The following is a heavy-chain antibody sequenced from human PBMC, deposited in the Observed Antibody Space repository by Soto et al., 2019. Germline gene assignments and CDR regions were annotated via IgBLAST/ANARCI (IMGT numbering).Heavy chain of an antibody. J-gene: IGHJ5*02. Sequence: GESLKISCKGSGYSFGDYWIAWVRQRPGRGLEYMGVVSPYNSDTRYSPSFQGQVTISVAKSIATAYLQWNSLKASDTAIYYCARWSAPSLQGYNWLDPWGQGTLVTVSS. CDR2: VSPYNSDT. CDR3: ARWSAPSLQGYNWLDP. V-gene: IGHV5-51*01. D-gene: IGHD3-3*01. CDR1: GYSFGDYW.